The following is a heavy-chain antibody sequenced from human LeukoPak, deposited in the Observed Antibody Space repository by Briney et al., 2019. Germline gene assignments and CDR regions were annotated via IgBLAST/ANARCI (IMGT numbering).Heavy chain of an antibody. CDR2: TSNSGSNI. D-gene: IGHD3-10*01. V-gene: IGHV3-11*01. CDR1: GFTFSDYY. J-gene: IGHJ4*02. CDR3: ARQEYGSGHTDQPYFFDY. Sequence: TGGSLRLSCAASGFTFSDYYMSRIRQAPGKGLEWVSYTSNSGSNIYHADSVKGRFTVSRDNAKNSLYLQMNSLRAEDTAVYYCARQEYGSGHTDQPYFFDYWGQGTLVTVSS.